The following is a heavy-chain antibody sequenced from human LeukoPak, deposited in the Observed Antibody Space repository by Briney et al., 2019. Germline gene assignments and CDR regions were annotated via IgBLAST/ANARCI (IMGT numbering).Heavy chain of an antibody. CDR2: ISANTGNT. D-gene: IGHD5-12*01. CDR1: GYTFTNYG. CDR3: ARASSGYDYRYYYGMDV. J-gene: IGHJ6*02. V-gene: IGHV1-18*01. Sequence: ASVKVSCKTSGYTFTNYGITWVRQAPGQGPEWMGWISANTGNTKYVQKFQGRVSMTTDTSTSTAFMELRSLTSDDTAVYYRARASSGYDYRYYYGMDVWGQGTTVTVSS.